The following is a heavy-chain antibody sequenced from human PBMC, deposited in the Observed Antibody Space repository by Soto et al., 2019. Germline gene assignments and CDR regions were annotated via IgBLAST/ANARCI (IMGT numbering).Heavy chain of an antibody. CDR3: ARGGEAAADYGMDV. Sequence: QVQLVQSGAEVKKPGASVKVSCKASGGTFSSYAISWVRQAPGQGLEWMGGIIPIFGTATYAQKFQGRVTTTADESTSRAYTGISSLRSEDTVVYYCARGGEAAADYGMDVWGQGTTVTVSS. CDR2: IIPIFGTA. J-gene: IGHJ6*02. D-gene: IGHD6-13*01. CDR1: GGTFSSYA. V-gene: IGHV1-69*01.